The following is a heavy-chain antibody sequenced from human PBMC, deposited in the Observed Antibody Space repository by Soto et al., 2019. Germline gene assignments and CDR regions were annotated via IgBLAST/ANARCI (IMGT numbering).Heavy chain of an antibody. CDR1: GGSITTPHHY. CDR2: IYHTGTT. Sequence: QLQLQESGPGLVKPSETLSLTCSVSGGSITTPHHYWGWVRQPPGKGLEWIASIYHTGTTYYNPSLRSRVTISVVTSRDHFSLTVYSVTASDTAVYFCARRTTTIFDWGQGTQVTVSS. D-gene: IGHD3-3*01. J-gene: IGHJ4*02. V-gene: IGHV4-39*01. CDR3: ARRTTTIFD.